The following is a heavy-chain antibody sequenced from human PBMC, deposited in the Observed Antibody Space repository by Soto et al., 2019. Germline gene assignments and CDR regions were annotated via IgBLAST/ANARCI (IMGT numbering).Heavy chain of an antibody. D-gene: IGHD4-4*01. CDR2: IYHSGST. CDR3: ARGGGVTTTGDDY. J-gene: IGHJ4*02. Sequence: QLQLQESGSGLVKPSQTLSLTCAVSGGSINTATHSWSWIRQPPGKGLEWIGYIYHSGSTYYNPSVKSRVTISIAKSNHQFALRLSSVTAADTAVYYCARGGGVTTTGDDYWGQGILVTVSS. V-gene: IGHV4-30-2*01. CDR1: GGSINTATHS.